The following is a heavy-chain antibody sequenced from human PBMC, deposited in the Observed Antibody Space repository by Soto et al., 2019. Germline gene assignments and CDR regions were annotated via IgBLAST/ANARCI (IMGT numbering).Heavy chain of an antibody. D-gene: IGHD3-3*01. CDR3: ARVYYDFWSGNNTAYYYYGMDV. Sequence: QVQLVQSGAEVKKPGASVKVSCKASGYTFTSYGISWVRQAPGQGLEWMGWISAYNGNINYEQKLQGRVTMTTDTSTSTAYMELRSLRSDDTAVYYCARVYYDFWSGNNTAYYYYGMDVWGQGTTVTVSS. J-gene: IGHJ6*02. V-gene: IGHV1-18*01. CDR1: GYTFTSYG. CDR2: ISAYNGNI.